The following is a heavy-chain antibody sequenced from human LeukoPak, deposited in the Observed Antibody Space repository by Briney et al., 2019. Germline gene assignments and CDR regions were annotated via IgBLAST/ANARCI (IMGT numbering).Heavy chain of an antibody. CDR3: ARERGVSSIDY. V-gene: IGHV4-61*02. Sequence: SETLSLTCTVSGGSISSGSYYWSWIRQPAGKGLEWIGRIYTSGSTNYNPSLKSRVTISVDTSKNQFSLKLSSVTAADTAVYYCARERGVSSIDYWGQGTLVTVSS. CDR2: IYTSGST. CDR1: GGSISSGSYY. D-gene: IGHD6-13*01. J-gene: IGHJ4*02.